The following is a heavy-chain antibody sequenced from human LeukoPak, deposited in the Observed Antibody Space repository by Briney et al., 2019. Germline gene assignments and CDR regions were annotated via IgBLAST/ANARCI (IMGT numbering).Heavy chain of an antibody. CDR1: GFTFSSYE. D-gene: IGHD4-17*01. V-gene: IGHV3-48*03. J-gene: IGHJ3*02. CDR2: IRSSGSNI. CDR3: ARSGDYVDLYDAFDI. Sequence: PGGSLRLSCAASGFTFSSYEMNWVRQAPGKGLEWVSYIRSSGSNIYYADSVKGRFTISRDNAKNSLYLQMNSLRAEDTAVYYCARSGDYVDLYDAFDIWGQGTMVTVSS.